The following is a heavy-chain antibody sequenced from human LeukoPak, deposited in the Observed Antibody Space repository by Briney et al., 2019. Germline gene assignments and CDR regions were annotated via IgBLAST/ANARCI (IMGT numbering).Heavy chain of an antibody. CDR1: GFTFSRSW. V-gene: IGHV3-7*03. Sequence: PGGSLRLSCAASGFTFSRSWMSWVRQAPGKGLEWVANIKQDGSEKYYVDSVKGRFTISTDTFKNTLYLQMNTLRAEDTALYYCAKGQERESRLDSWGQGTQVTVSS. D-gene: IGHD1-1*01. CDR3: AKGQERESRLDS. CDR2: IKQDGSEK. J-gene: IGHJ4*02.